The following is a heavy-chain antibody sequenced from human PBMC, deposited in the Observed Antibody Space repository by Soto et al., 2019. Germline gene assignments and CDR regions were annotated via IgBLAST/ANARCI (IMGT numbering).Heavy chain of an antibody. CDR1: GGSISNFY. V-gene: IGHV4-59*12. J-gene: IGHJ6*02. D-gene: IGHD6-25*01. Sequence: QVQLQESGPGLVKPSETLSLTCTVSGGSISNFYWTWIRQPPGKGLEWIGNVHYSGSTNYNPSLKSRVKTSVDTAKNQLSLNLSSVTAADTAVYYCARDKGAGSDRGGMDVWGQGTTVTVSS. CDR2: VHYSGST. CDR3: ARDKGAGSDRGGMDV.